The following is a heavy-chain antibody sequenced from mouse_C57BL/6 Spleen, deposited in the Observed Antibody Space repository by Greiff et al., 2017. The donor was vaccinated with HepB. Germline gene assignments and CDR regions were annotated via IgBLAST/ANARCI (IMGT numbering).Heavy chain of an antibody. CDR1: GYTFTSYW. CDR2: IYPGSGST. D-gene: IGHD2-5*01. CDR3: ARSRSNGWYFDD. V-gene: IGHV1-55*01. Sequence: QVQLQQPGAELVKPGASVKMSCKASGYTFTSYWITWVKQRPGQGLEWIGDIYPGSGSTNYNEKFKSKATLTVDTSSSTAYMQLSSLTSEDSAVYYCARSRSNGWYFDDWGTGTTVTVSS. J-gene: IGHJ1*03.